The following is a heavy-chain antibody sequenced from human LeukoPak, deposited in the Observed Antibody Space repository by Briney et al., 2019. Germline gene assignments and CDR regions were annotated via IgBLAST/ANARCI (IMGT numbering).Heavy chain of an antibody. J-gene: IGHJ4*02. CDR2: ISGSGGTT. V-gene: IGHV3-23*01. CDR3: ANRGNTVTTLDY. D-gene: IGHD4-11*01. CDR1: GFTFSSYA. Sequence: GGSLRLSXAASGFTFSSYAMSWVRQAPGKGLEWVSAISGSGGTTDYADSVKGRFTISRDNSKNTLYLQMDSLRAEDTAIYYCANRGNTVTTLDYWGQGTLVTVSS.